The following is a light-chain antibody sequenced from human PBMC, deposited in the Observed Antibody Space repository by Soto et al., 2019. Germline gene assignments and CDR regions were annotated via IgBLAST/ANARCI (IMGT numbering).Light chain of an antibody. Sequence: QYVLTQPPSASGAPGQRVTISCSGSSSNIGSHIVNWYQQVPGTAPKLLIYTNNQRPSGVPDRFSGSKSGTSASLAISGHQSEDGAVYYCAAWDDSAFGVVFGGGTKRTVL. J-gene: IGLJ2*01. CDR2: TNN. CDR3: AAWDDSAFGVV. CDR1: SSNIGSHI. V-gene: IGLV1-44*01.